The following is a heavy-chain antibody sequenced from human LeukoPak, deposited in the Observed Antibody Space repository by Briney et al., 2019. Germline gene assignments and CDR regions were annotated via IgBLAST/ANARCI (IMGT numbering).Heavy chain of an antibody. Sequence: PGGSLRLSCAASGFTFSSYEMNWVRQAPGKGLEWVSYISSGGSTTYYADSVKGRFTISRDNAKNSLFLQMNRLRAEDTAVYYCARDIRYFEQYWGQGTLVTVSS. CDR1: GFTFSSYE. J-gene: IGHJ4*02. CDR3: ARDIRYFEQY. D-gene: IGHD3-9*01. V-gene: IGHV3-48*03. CDR2: ISSGGSTT.